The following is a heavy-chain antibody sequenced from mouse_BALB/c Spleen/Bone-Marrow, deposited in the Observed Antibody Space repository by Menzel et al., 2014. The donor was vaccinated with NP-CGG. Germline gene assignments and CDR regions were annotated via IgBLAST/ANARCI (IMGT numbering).Heavy chain of an antibody. V-gene: IGHV1-67*01. CDR1: GYTFTDYA. CDR3: ASPIYYGNYEGFAY. CDR2: ISTYSGNT. Sequence: VQGVESGPELVRPGVSVKISCKGSGYTFTDYAMHWGKQSHAKSLEWIGVISTYSGNTNYNQKFKGKATMTVDKSSSTAYVELARLTSEDSAICYCASPIYYGNYEGFAYWGQGTLVTVSA. D-gene: IGHD2-1*01. J-gene: IGHJ3*01.